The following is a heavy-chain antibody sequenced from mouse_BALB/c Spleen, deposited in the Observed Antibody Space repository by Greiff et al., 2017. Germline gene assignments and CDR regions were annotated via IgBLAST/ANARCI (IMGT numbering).Heavy chain of an antibody. D-gene: IGHD2-13*01. V-gene: IGHV8-11*01. J-gene: IGHJ2*01. Sequence: QVTLKVSGPGILQPSQTLSLTCSFSGFSLSTYGIGVGWIRQPSGKGLEWLAHIWWNDNKYYNTALKSRLTISKDTSNNQVFLKIASVDTADTATYYCARIWVRENYFDYWGQGTTLTVSS. CDR2: IWWNDNK. CDR1: GFSLSTYGIG. CDR3: ARIWVRENYFDY.